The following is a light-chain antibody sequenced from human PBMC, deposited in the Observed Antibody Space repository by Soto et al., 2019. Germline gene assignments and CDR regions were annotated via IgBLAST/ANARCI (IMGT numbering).Light chain of an antibody. J-gene: IGKJ1*01. CDR3: QQYGSPPWT. CDR1: QSVSNNY. CDR2: GAS. V-gene: IGKV3-20*01. Sequence: EIVLTQSPDTLSLSPGEGATLSCRASQSVSNNYLAWYQQKPGQAPRLLMYGASSRATGIPDRFSGGGSGTDFTLTLSRLEPEDFAVYYCQQYGSPPWTFGQGTKVEIK.